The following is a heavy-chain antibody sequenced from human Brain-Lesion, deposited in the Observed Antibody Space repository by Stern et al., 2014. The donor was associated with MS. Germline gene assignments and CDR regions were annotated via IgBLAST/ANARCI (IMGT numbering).Heavy chain of an antibody. CDR3: ARGESSRYYYYFDY. J-gene: IGHJ4*02. CDR1: GDSISSGDNY. V-gene: IGHV4-30-4*01. Sequence: MQLVESGPGLVKPSQTLSLTCNVSGDSISSGDNYWSWIRQSPGKGLEWIGYIYYIGSTFYNPSLKSRVTISVDTSQTQFSLRLSSVTAADTAVYYCARGESSRYYYYFDYWGQGTLVTVSS. D-gene: IGHD3-22*01. CDR2: IYYIGST.